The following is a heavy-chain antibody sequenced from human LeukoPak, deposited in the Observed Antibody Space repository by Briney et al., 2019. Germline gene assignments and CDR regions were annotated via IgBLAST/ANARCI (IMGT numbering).Heavy chain of an antibody. CDR1: GYSISSGYY. V-gene: IGHV4-38-2*01. D-gene: IGHD1-26*01. Sequence: SETLSLTCAVSGYSISSGYYWGWIRQPPGNGLEWIGSIYHSGSTYYNPSLKSRVTISVDTSKNQFSLRLSSVTVADTAVYYCARLDGSYRLGAFDIWGQGTMVTVSS. CDR3: ARLDGSYRLGAFDI. J-gene: IGHJ3*02. CDR2: IYHSGST.